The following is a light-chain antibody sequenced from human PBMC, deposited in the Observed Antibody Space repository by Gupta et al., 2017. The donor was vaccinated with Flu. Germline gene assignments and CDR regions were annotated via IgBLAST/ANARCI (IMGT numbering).Light chain of an antibody. J-gene: IGLJ3*02. CDR1: SSDVGGYNY. CDR2: DVT. V-gene: IGLV2-11*01. Sequence: SVTISCTGTSSDVGGYNYVSWYQQHPGKAPKLTIYDVTNRPSGVPDRFSGSKSDNTASLTTSGLQAEDEADYYCCSYAGSFTWVFGGGTKLTVL. CDR3: CSYAGSFTWV.